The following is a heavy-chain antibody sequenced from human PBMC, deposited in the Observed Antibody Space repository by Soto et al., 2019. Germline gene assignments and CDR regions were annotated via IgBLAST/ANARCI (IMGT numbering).Heavy chain of an antibody. V-gene: IGHV3-30-3*01. D-gene: IGHD2-15*01. CDR2: ISYDGSNK. CDR3: ARVVGYCSGGSCYEWFDP. J-gene: IGHJ5*02. CDR1: GFTFSSYA. Sequence: QVQLVESGGGVVQPGRSLRLSCAASGFTFSSYAMHWVRQAPGKGLEWVAVISYDGSNKYYADSVKGRFTISRDNSKNTLYLQMNSLRAEDTVVYYCARVVGYCSGGSCYEWFDPWGQGTLVTVSS.